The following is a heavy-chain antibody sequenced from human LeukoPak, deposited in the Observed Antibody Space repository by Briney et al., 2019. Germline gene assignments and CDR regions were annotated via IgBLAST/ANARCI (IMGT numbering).Heavy chain of an antibody. CDR1: GFTFSSYE. CDR3: ARDSQLWLRVDAFDI. J-gene: IGHJ3*02. V-gene: IGHV3-48*03. CDR2: ISSSGSTI. Sequence: GGSLRLSCAASGFTFSSYEMNWVRQAPGKGLEWVSYISSSGSTIHYADSVKGRFTISRDNAKNSLYLQVNSLRAEDTAVYYCARDSQLWLRVDAFDIWGQGTMVTVSS. D-gene: IGHD5-18*01.